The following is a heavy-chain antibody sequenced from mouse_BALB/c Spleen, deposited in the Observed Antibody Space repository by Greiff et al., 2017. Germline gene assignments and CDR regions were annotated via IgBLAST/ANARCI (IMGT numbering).Heavy chain of an antibody. CDR3: ASLFDWFAY. Sequence: EVQGVESGGGLVKPGGSLKLSCAASGFTFSSYAMSWVRQTPEKRLEWVASISSGGSTYYPDSVKGRFTISRDNARNILYLQMSSLRSEDTAMYYCASLFDWFAYWGQGTLVTVSA. CDR1: GFTFSSYA. J-gene: IGHJ3*01. D-gene: IGHD2-3*01. CDR2: ISSGGST. V-gene: IGHV5-6-5*01.